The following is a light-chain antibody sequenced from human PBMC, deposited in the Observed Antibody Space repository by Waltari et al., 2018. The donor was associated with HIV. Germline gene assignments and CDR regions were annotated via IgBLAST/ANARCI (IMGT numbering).Light chain of an antibody. CDR2: TNN. CDR1: CSTPGSSY. Sequence: PVLTPPSSASRTPGQRATSACSGSCSTPGSSYVYCIPQPPGTAPKLRIYTNNQRPSGVPDRFSGSKSGTSASLAISGLRSEDEADYYCAAWNDRLSGYVFGTGTKVTV. CDR3: AAWNDRLSGYV. V-gene: IGLV1-47*01. J-gene: IGLJ1*01.